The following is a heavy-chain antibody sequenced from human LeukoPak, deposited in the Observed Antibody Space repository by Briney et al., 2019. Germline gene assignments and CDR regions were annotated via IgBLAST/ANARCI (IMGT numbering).Heavy chain of an antibody. CDR1: GGTFSSYA. Sequence: SVTVSCKASGGTFSSYAISWVRQAPGQGLEWMGGIIPIFGTANNAQKFQGRVTITTDESTSTAYMELSSLRSEDTAVYYCARARSPLLDSSTPYDAFDIWGQGTMVTVSS. CDR2: IIPIFGTA. J-gene: IGHJ3*02. CDR3: ARARSPLLDSSTPYDAFDI. V-gene: IGHV1-69*05. D-gene: IGHD2-2*01.